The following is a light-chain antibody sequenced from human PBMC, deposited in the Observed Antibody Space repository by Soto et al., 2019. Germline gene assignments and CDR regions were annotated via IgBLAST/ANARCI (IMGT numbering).Light chain of an antibody. J-gene: IGKJ1*01. CDR1: QSVSSN. V-gene: IGKV3-15*01. Sequence: EIVMTQSPATLSVSPGARATLSCRASQSVSSNLAWYQQKPGQAPRLLIYGASTRATGISASFSCSGSGTEFTLTISSLQSEDFEVYYCQQYNNWPPWTLGQGTKLEIK. CDR3: QQYNNWPPWT. CDR2: GAS.